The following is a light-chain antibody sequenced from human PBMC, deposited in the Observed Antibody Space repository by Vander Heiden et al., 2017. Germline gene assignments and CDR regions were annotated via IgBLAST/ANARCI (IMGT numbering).Light chain of an antibody. V-gene: IGLV3-21*02. Sequence: SYVLTQPPSVSVAPGQTARITCGGNNIRSKSVHWYQQKPGQAPVLVVYDDSDRPSGIPERFSGSNSGNTATLTISRVEAGDEADYYCQVWDSSSDLVVFGGGTKLTVL. CDR1: NIRSKS. CDR3: QVWDSSSDLVV. J-gene: IGLJ2*01. CDR2: DDS.